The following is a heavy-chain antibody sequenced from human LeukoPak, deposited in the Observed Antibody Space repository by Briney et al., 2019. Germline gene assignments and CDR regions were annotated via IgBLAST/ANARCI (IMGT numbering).Heavy chain of an antibody. CDR2: IYSGGST. J-gene: IGHJ6*02. Sequence: GGSLRLSCAASGFTVSSNYMSWVRQAPGKGLEWVSVIYSGGSTYYADSVKGRFTISRDNYKNTLYLQMNSLRAEDTAVYYCARGQLLYHYGMDVWGQGTTVTVSS. CDR3: ARGQLLYHYGMDV. V-gene: IGHV3-53*01. CDR1: GFTVSSNY. D-gene: IGHD3-10*01.